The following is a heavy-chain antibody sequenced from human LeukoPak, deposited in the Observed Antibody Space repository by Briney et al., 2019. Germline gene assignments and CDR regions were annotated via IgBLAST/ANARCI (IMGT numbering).Heavy chain of an antibody. CDR2: IFYSGNT. J-gene: IGHJ4*02. Sequence: PSETLSLTCTVSSGSVSNSHYYWAWVRQPPGKGLEWLGSIFYSGNTHYNPSPKSPVTIPIDTSKNQFSLKVSSVTAADTAVYYCARVDGTIFGVVNPPDYWGQGTLVTVSS. D-gene: IGHD3-3*01. CDR1: SGSVSNSHYY. V-gene: IGHV4-39*07. CDR3: ARVDGTIFGVVNPPDY.